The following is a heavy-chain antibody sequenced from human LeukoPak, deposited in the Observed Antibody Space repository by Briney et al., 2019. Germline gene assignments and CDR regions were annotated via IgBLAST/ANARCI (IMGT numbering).Heavy chain of an antibody. Sequence: GGSLRLSCAASGFTFSSYEMNWVRQAPGKGLEWVSYISSSGSTIYYADSVKGRFTISRDNAKNSLFLQMTSLRAEDTAVYYCARHFMITFGGVVVMRHAFDIWGQGTMVTVSS. D-gene: IGHD3-16*02. CDR2: ISSSGSTI. CDR3: ARHFMITFGGVVVMRHAFDI. V-gene: IGHV3-48*03. J-gene: IGHJ3*02. CDR1: GFTFSSYE.